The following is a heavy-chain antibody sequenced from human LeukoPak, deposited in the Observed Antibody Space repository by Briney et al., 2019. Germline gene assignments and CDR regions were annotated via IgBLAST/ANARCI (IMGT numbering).Heavy chain of an antibody. J-gene: IGHJ6*03. D-gene: IGHD6-13*01. CDR3: AKLGHSSTYYFYYYIDV. V-gene: IGHV4-59*01. CDR1: GGSISSYY. CDR2: IYYSGST. Sequence: SETLSLTCTVSGGSISSYYWSWIRQPPGKGLEWIGYIYYSGSTNYNPSLKSRVTISVDTSQSQFSLKLSSVTAADTAVYYCAKLGHSSTYYFYYYIDVWGEGTTVTVSS.